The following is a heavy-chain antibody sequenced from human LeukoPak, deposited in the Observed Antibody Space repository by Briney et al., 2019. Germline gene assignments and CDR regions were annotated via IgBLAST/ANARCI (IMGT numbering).Heavy chain of an antibody. CDR3: ARGSRPVYNLLTGKRYFDY. J-gene: IGHJ4*02. V-gene: IGHV3-23*01. CDR2: ISGSGGST. CDR1: GFTFSSYG. D-gene: IGHD3-9*01. Sequence: PGGSLRLSCAASGFTFSSYGMSWVRQAPGKGLEWVSAISGSGGSTTYAQKFRGRLTMTRDMSTSTVYMELSSLRSEDTAVYYCARGSRPVYNLLTGKRYFDYWGQGTLLTVSS.